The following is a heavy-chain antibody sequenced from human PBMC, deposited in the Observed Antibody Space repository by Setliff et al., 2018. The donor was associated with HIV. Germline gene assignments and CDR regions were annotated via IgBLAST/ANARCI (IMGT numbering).Heavy chain of an antibody. V-gene: IGHV4-4*02. D-gene: IGHD3-22*01. CDR1: SGSISGDNW. CDR2: IYHRGST. J-gene: IGHJ4*02. Sequence: SETLSLTCTVSSGSISGDNWWSWVRQPPGKGLEWIGEIYHRGSTNYNPSLKSRVTISVDKSKNQFSLKLTSVTAADTAVYYCAVRRYYDSTGYYDYWGQGTLVTVS. CDR3: AVRRYYDSTGYYDY.